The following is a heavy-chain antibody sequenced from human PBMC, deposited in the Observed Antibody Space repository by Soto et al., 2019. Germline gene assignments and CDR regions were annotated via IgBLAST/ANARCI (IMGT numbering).Heavy chain of an antibody. CDR2: IYTSGST. J-gene: IGHJ4*02. CDR1: GGSISSYY. Sequence: SETLSLTCTVSGGSISSYYWSWIRHPAGKGLEWIGRIYTSGSTNYNPSLKSRVTMSVDTSKNQFSLKLSSVTAADTAVYYCARDSGSGSYYGIDYWGQGTLVTVSS. D-gene: IGHD1-26*01. CDR3: ARDSGSGSYYGIDY. V-gene: IGHV4-4*07.